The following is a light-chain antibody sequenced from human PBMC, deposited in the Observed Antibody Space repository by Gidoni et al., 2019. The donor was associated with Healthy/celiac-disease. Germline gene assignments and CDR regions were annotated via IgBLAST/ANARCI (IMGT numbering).Light chain of an antibody. Sequence: SYELTQPPSVSVSPGQTASITCSGDKLGDKYACWYQQKPGQSPLLVIYQDSKRPSGIPERFSGSNSGNTATLTISGTQAMDEADYYCQAWDSRGVFGTGTKVTVL. CDR2: QDS. J-gene: IGLJ1*01. CDR3: QAWDSRGV. V-gene: IGLV3-1*01. CDR1: KLGDKY.